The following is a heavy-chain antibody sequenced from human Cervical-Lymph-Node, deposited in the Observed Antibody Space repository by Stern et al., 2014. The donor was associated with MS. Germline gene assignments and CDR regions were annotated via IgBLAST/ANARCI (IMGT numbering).Heavy chain of an antibody. J-gene: IGHJ6*02. CDR3: ARGPNEHWGGHYNSNGMDV. CDR1: GYTFTAYY. V-gene: IGHV1-2*02. Sequence: VQLVESGAEVKKPGASVKVSCKASGYTFTAYYLHWVRQAPGKGLAWMGWVNPKRGGPSYAPTFHGRVTMPRDTYTSTAFMELSTLTSDDTAFYYCARGPNEHWGGHYNSNGMDVWGQGTTVTVSS. CDR2: VNPKRGGP. D-gene: IGHD2-21*01.